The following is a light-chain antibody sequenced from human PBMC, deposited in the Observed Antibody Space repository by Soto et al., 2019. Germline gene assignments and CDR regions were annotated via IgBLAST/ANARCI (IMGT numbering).Light chain of an antibody. CDR2: AAS. J-gene: IGKJ1*01. Sequence: DIQMTQSPSSVSASVGYRVTISCLASQGITSWLAWYQQKPGRAPKLLIYAASTLQSGVPSRFSGSGSGIDFTLTISNLQPEDLATYYSEQATSFPRAFGQGTKVDIK. CDR1: QGITSW. CDR3: EQATSFPRA. V-gene: IGKV1-12*01.